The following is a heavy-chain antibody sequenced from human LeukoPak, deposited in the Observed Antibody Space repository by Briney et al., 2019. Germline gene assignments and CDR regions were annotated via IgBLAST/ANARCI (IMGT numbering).Heavy chain of an antibody. CDR2: IGAAGDT. V-gene: IGHV3-13*01. J-gene: IGHJ2*01. CDR3: AKANGWYGRGYFDL. Sequence: GGSLRLSCAASGFTLSDYDMHWVRRGTGKGLEWVSAIGAAGDTYYQGSVKGRFTISRDEAKNFLYLQMNSLRVEDTAVYYCAKANGWYGRGYFDLWGRGTLVSVSS. CDR1: GFTLSDYD. D-gene: IGHD6-19*01.